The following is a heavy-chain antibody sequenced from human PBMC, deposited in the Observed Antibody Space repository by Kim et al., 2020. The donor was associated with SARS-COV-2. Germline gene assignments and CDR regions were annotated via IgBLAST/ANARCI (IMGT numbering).Heavy chain of an antibody. CDR2: VHYSGTT. J-gene: IGHJ4*02. V-gene: IGHV4-59*13. CDR3: ARVRGPPRATLYYFDN. D-gene: IGHD5-12*01. Sequence: SETLSLTCTVSGASISSYYWSWIRQPPGKGLEWIGYVHYSGTTNYNPSLKIRVTMSVDTSKNQFSLKLSSVAAADTAMYYCARVRGPPRATLYYFDNWGQGTLVTASS. CDR1: GASISSYY.